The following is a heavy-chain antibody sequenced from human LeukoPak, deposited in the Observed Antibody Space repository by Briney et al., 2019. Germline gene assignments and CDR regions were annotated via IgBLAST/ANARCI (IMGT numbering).Heavy chain of an antibody. CDR1: GYTFTGYY. J-gene: IGHJ5*02. CDR2: INPNSGGT. D-gene: IGHD5-12*01. V-gene: IGHV1-2*02. Sequence: GASVKASCKASGYTFTGYYMHWVRQAPGQGLEWMGWINPNSGGTNYAQTFQGRVTMTRDTSISTAYMELSRLRSDDTAVYYCARVSPIVATWFDPWGQGTLVTVSS. CDR3: ARVSPIVATWFDP.